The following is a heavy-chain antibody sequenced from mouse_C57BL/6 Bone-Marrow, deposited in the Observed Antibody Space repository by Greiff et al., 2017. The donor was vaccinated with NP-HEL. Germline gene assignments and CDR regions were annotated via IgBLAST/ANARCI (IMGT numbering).Heavy chain of an antibody. CDR3: ARHYGSSPYWYFDV. CDR1: GYSITSGYY. V-gene: IGHV3-6*01. Sequence: EVQLQQSGPGLVKPSQSLSLTCSVTGYSITSGYYWNWIRQFPGNKLEWMGYISYDGSNNYNPSLKNRISITRDTSKYQFFLKLNSVTTEDTATYYCARHYGSSPYWYFDVWGTGTTVTVSS. D-gene: IGHD1-1*01. J-gene: IGHJ1*03. CDR2: ISYDGSN.